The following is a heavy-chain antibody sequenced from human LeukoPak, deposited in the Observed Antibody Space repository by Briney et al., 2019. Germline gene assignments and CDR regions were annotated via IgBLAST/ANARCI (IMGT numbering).Heavy chain of an antibody. J-gene: IGHJ4*02. CDR3: ARGHYDSSGYYFDY. V-gene: IGHV4-34*01. D-gene: IGHD3-22*01. CDR1: GGSFSGYY. Sequence: PSETLSLTCAVYGGSFSGYYWSWLRQPPGKGLEWIGEINHSGSTNYNPSLKSRVTISVDTSKNQFSLKLSSVTAADTAVYYCARGHYDSSGYYFDYWGQGTLVTVSS. CDR2: INHSGST.